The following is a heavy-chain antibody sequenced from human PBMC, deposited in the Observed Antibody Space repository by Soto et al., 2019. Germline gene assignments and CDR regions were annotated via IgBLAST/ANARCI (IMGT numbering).Heavy chain of an antibody. CDR2: ISSGGDTI. Sequence: GGSLRLSCTVSGFTFSPYSMNWVRQAPGKGLEWISYISSGGDTIYYADSVRGRFTVSRDNTKNSLYLQMDSLRDEDTAVYYCARDRSTIYGVVTPIDYWGQGTLVTVSS. V-gene: IGHV3-48*02. D-gene: IGHD3-3*01. CDR3: ARDRSTIYGVVTPIDY. J-gene: IGHJ4*02. CDR1: GFTFSPYS.